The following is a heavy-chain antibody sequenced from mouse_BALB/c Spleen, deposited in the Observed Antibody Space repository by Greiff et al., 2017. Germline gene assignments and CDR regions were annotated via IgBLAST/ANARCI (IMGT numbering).Heavy chain of an antibody. Sequence: VQLQQSGPELVRPGVSVKISCKGSGYTFTDYAMHWVKQSHAKSLEWIGVISTYYGNTNYNQKFKGKATMTVDKSSSTAYMELARLTSEDSAIYYCASGNYAMDYWGQGTSVTVSS. CDR2: ISTYYGNT. CDR3: ASGNYAMDY. D-gene: IGHD1-1*02. V-gene: IGHV1-67*01. J-gene: IGHJ4*01. CDR1: GYTFTDYA.